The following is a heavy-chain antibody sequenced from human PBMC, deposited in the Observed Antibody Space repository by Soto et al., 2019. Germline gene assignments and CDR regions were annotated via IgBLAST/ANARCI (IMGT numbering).Heavy chain of an antibody. CDR1: GFTFNDYG. V-gene: IGHV3-30*03. Sequence: GGSLRLSCVASGFTFNDYGMHWVRQAPGKGLEWMVVISFDGRNTNYADSVEGRFTISRDISRNTVYLQMNSLRAEDTAVYYCARTAYGKNYFDYWGQGALVTVSS. CDR2: ISFDGRNT. D-gene: IGHD3-10*01. J-gene: IGHJ4*02. CDR3: ARTAYGKNYFDY.